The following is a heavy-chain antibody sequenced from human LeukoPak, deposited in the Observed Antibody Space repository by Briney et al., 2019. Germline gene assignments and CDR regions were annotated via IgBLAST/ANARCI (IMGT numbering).Heavy chain of an antibody. V-gene: IGHV3-30*04. J-gene: IGHJ6*02. D-gene: IGHD2-2*01. CDR3: ARCIVVIPVVRGGGYYGMDV. CDR1: GFTLNIYS. CDR2: ISPDGSSE. Sequence: GGSLRLSCAASGFTLNIYSMHWVRQAPGKGLEWVAVISPDGSSENYADSVRGRFTISRDNAKKTLYLQLNSLRPEDTAVYYCARCIVVIPVVRGGGYYGMDVWGQGTTVTVSS.